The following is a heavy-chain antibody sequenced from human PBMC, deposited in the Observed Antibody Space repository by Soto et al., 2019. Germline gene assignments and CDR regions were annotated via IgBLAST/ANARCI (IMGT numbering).Heavy chain of an antibody. V-gene: IGHV3-64D*06. Sequence: GGSLRLSCSASGFAFSSYAMHWVRQAPGKGPEYVSAISSNGGSTYYADSVKGRFTISRDNSKNTLYLQMSSLRAEDTAVYYCVKDAMPTVMYYYYGMDVWGQGTTVTVPS. CDR3: VKDAMPTVMYYYYGMDV. CDR1: GFAFSSYA. CDR2: ISSNGGST. D-gene: IGHD4-17*01. J-gene: IGHJ6*02.